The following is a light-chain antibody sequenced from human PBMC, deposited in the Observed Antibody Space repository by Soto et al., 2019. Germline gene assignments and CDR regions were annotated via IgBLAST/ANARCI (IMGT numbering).Light chain of an antibody. CDR1: SSNIGNNA. V-gene: IGLV1-36*01. CDR2: YDD. CDR3: AAWDDSLGTGV. J-gene: IGLJ3*02. Sequence: QSVLTQPPSVSEAPRQRVTISCSGSSSNIGNNAVNWYQQLPGKAPKLLIYYDDLLPSGVSDRFSGSKSGTSASLAISGLQSEDEADYYCAAWDDSLGTGVFGGGTKLTVL.